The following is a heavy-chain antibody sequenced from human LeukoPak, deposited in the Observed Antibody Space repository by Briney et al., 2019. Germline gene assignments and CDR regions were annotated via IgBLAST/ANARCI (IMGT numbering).Heavy chain of an antibody. D-gene: IGHD3-22*01. CDR1: GYSFTNYW. V-gene: IGHV5-51*01. CDR3: ARHNADSSGYYPDG. Sequence: GESLKISCKGSGYSFTNYWIGWVRQMPGKGLEWMGTIYPADSDTRYSPSFQGQVTISADKSISTAYLQWSSLKASDTAMYYCARHNADSSGYYPDGWGQGTLVTVSS. J-gene: IGHJ4*02. CDR2: IYPADSDT.